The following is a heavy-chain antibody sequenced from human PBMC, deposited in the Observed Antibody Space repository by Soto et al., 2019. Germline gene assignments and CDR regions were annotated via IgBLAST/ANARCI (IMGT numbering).Heavy chain of an antibody. CDR1: GFTFSSYE. Sequence: RGSLRLSCAASGFTFSSYEMNCVRQAPWKGLEWVSYISSSGITIYYADSVKGRFTISRDNAKNSLYLQMNSLRAEDTAVYYCAREVYYYDSSGYAEYFDYWGQGTLVTVSS. V-gene: IGHV3-48*03. CDR3: AREVYYYDSSGYAEYFDY. D-gene: IGHD3-22*01. J-gene: IGHJ4*02. CDR2: ISSSGITI.